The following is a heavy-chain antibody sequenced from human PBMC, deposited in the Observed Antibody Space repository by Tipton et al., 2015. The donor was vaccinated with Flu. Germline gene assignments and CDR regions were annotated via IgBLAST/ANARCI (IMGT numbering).Heavy chain of an antibody. D-gene: IGHD4-17*01. CDR1: GYTFNDYY. V-gene: IGHV1-2*06. J-gene: IGHJ4*02. CDR3: AREDYGYLDF. CDR2: ISPNSGGT. Sequence: QLVQSGAEVKKPGASVKVSCKASGYTFNDYYIHWVRQAPGQGLELMGRISPNSGGTDYAQNFQGRVAMTRDMSVSTAYMVLSGLTSDDTALYYCAREDYGYLDFWGQGTLVTVSS.